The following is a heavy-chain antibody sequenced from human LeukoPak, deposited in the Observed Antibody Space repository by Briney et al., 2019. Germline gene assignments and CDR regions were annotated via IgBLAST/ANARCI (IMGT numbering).Heavy chain of an antibody. D-gene: IGHD6-13*01. CDR1: GFTVGSSY. J-gene: IGHJ4*02. V-gene: IGHV3-53*01. CDR2: IYSGGTT. CDR3: ARSSTIGAAGLFDH. Sequence: PGESLRLSCVASGFTVGSSYMSWVRQAPGKGLEWVSVIYSGGTTFYADSVKGRFTISRDNSKNTLYLHMNSLRAEDTAVYYCARSSTIGAAGLFDHWGQGTLVTVSS.